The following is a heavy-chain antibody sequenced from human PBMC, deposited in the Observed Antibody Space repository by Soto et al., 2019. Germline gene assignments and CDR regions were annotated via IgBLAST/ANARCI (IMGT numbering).Heavy chain of an antibody. CDR2: IYYSGST. J-gene: IGHJ4*02. V-gene: IGHV4-59*01. CDR1: GGSINDFY. D-gene: IGHD6-6*01. Sequence: TLSLTCTVSGGSINDFYWSWIRQPPGKGLEWIGYIYYSGSTDYNPSLKGRVTISVDTSKNQFSLKLRSVTAADTAVYYCARVGGVAARTFDYWGQGTLVTVSS. CDR3: ARVGGVAARTFDY.